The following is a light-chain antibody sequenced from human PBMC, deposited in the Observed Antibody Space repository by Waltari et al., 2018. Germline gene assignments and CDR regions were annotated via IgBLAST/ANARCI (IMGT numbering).Light chain of an antibody. CDR3: SSYTSGSIVV. CDR2: EVS. Sequence: QSALTQPASVSGSPGQSITISCTGTSSDVGGYDFVSWYQQHPGKAPKLIIYEVSNRPSGFSHRFFGSKSGSTASLTISGLQAEYEADYYCSSYTSGSIVVFGTGTKVTVL. CDR1: SSDVGGYDF. V-gene: IGLV2-14*01. J-gene: IGLJ1*01.